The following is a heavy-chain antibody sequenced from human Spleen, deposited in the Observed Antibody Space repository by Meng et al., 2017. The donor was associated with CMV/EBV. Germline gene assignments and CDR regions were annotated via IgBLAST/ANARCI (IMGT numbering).Heavy chain of an antibody. CDR1: GFTFGDYA. V-gene: IGHV3-49*04. CDR3: TRYYGSGSYYYYGMDV. CDR2: IRSKAYGGTT. D-gene: IGHD3-10*01. Sequence: GESLKISCTASGFTFGDYALSWVRQAPGKGLEGVGFIRSKAYGGTTEYAASVKGRFTISRDDSKSIVYLQMNSLKTEDTAVYYCTRYYGSGSYYYYGMDVWGQGTTVTVSS. J-gene: IGHJ6*02.